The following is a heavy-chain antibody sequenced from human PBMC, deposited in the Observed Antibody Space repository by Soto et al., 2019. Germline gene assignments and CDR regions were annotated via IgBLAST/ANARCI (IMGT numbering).Heavy chain of an antibody. V-gene: IGHV3-30*18. CDR3: AKPYYGAGSYYTDAFDV. Sequence: QVQLVESGGGVVQPGTSLRLSCGASGFSFSSYAMNWVRQAPGKGLEWVAVISHDGSNTYYGDSVNGRFTISRDNSENTLFLQMNSPRAEDTAVYYCAKPYYGAGSYYTDAFDVWGQGTSVTVSS. CDR2: ISHDGSNT. J-gene: IGHJ3*01. D-gene: IGHD3-10*01. CDR1: GFSFSSYA.